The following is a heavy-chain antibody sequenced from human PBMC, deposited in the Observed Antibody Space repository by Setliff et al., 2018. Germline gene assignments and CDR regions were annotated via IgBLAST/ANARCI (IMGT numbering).Heavy chain of an antibody. CDR1: GYSINSGYY. D-gene: IGHD5-18*01. J-gene: IGHJ6*03. CDR2: IYRDGNT. V-gene: IGHV4-38-2*02. CDR3: ARDGYGDDWNTFVDVYYYYMDV. Sequence: ASETLSFTCAVSGYSINSGYYWGWIRQSPGKGLEWIGSIYRDGNTYYNPSLRSRVTISVDTSKNQFSLNLSSVTAADTAVYYCARDGYGDDWNTFVDVYYYYMDVWGKGTTVTVSS.